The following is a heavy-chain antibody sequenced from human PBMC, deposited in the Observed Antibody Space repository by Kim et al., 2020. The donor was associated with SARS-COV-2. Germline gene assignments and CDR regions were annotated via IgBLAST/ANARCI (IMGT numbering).Heavy chain of an antibody. CDR2: VSSSGST. CDR3: ARPGPCGGDCFLDSYCGMDV. D-gene: IGHD2-21*02. Sequence: SETLSLTCTVSGGSISSNNYYWGWIRQPPGKGLEWIGSVSSSGSTYYNSSLKNRVTISVDTSKNQFSLKLSFLTAADTAVYYCARPGPCGGDCFLDSYCGMDVWGQGTTVTISS. V-gene: IGHV4-39*01. CDR1: GGSISSNNYY. J-gene: IGHJ6*02.